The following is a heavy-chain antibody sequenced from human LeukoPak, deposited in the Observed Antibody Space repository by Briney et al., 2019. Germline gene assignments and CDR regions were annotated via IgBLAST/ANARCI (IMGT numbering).Heavy chain of an antibody. V-gene: IGHV1-2*04. D-gene: IGHD3-22*01. Sequence: GASVKVSCKASGYTFTSYYMHWVRQAPGQGLEWMGWINPNSGGTNYAQKFQGWVTMTRDTSISTAYMELSRLRSDDTAVYYCARMDSSGYSNWFDPWGQGTLVTVSS. CDR3: ARMDSSGYSNWFDP. CDR1: GYTFTSYY. J-gene: IGHJ5*02. CDR2: INPNSGGT.